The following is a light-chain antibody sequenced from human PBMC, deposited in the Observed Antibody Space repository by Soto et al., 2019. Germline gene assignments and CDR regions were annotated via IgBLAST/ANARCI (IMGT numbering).Light chain of an antibody. J-gene: IGKJ1*01. CDR2: DAS. CDR1: QSVSGSY. V-gene: IGKV3-20*01. CDR3: PQYATRPWT. Sequence: EIVLTQSPGTLSLSPGERATLSCRARQSVSGSYLAWYQQKPGQSPRLLIHDASSRATGIPDRFSGSGSGTDFTLTISRLEPEDFAVYYCPQYATRPWTFGQGTKVESK.